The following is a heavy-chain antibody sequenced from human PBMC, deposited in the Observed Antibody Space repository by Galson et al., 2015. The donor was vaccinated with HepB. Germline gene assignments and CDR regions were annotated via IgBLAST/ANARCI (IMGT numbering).Heavy chain of an antibody. V-gene: IGHV2-5*02. J-gene: IGHJ4*02. CDR2: FYWDDDK. Sequence: PALVKPTQTLTLTCTISGLSFSTNGVGVDWIRQPQGKALEWFALFYWDDDKRYSPSLKSRLTITKDTSKNQVVLTMYNMDPVDTATYYCARRDLSKGSFYYWGQGTLVTVSS. CDR3: ARRDLSKGSFYY. D-gene: IGHD3-10*01. CDR1: GLSFSTNGVG.